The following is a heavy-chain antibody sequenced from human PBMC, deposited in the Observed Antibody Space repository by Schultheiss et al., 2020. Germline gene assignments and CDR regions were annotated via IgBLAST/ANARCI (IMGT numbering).Heavy chain of an antibody. CDR3: ARAAFDSSGRPLDY. CDR1: GFTFSSYA. J-gene: IGHJ4*02. V-gene: IGHV3-64D*06. Sequence: GGSLRLSCSASGFTFSSYAMHWVRQAPGKGLEYVSAISSNGGSTYYADSVKGRFTISRDNSKNTLYLQMSSLRAEDTAVYFCARAAFDSSGRPLDYWGQGTLLTVSS. D-gene: IGHD3-22*01. CDR2: ISSNGGST.